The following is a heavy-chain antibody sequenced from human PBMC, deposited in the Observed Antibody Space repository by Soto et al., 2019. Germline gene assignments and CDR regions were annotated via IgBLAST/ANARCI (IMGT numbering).Heavy chain of an antibody. CDR2: IGAYNGNT. J-gene: IGHJ4*02. D-gene: IGHD6-13*01. Sequence: ASVKVSCKASGYTFTSYGISWVRQAPGQGLDWMGWIGAYNGNTNYAQKLQGRVTMTTDTSTSTAYMELRSLRSDDTAVYYCARGTIAAVAETAGTCELGYWGQGTLVTVSS. CDR1: GYTFTSYG. V-gene: IGHV1-18*01. CDR3: ARGTIAAVAETAGTCELGY.